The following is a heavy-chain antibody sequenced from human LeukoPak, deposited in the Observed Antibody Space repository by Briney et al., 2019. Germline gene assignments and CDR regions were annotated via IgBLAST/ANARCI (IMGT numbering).Heavy chain of an antibody. CDR1: GFTFSSYW. Sequence: GGSLRLSCAASGFTFSSYWMSWVRQAPGKGLEWVANIKQDGSEKYYVDSVKGRFTISRDNAKNSLYLQMNSLRAEDTAVYYCARYRNIRRYYGSGSYYHWGQGTLVTVSS. CDR2: IKQDGSEK. V-gene: IGHV3-7*01. CDR3: ARYRNIRRYYGSGSYYH. D-gene: IGHD3-10*01. J-gene: IGHJ5*02.